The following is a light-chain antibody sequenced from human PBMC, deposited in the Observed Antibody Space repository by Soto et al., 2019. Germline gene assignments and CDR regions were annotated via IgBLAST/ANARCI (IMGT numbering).Light chain of an antibody. CDR3: QQYDTSPGT. J-gene: IGKJ1*01. Sequence: EIVLTQSPGTLSLSPGERATLSCRASQSVRSRYLAWYQQKPGRAPRLLIYGASNRATCIPDRFSGSGSGTDFTLTVSRLEPADVAVYFCQQYDTSPGTFGQGTKVEIK. CDR2: GAS. V-gene: IGKV3-20*01. CDR1: QSVRSRY.